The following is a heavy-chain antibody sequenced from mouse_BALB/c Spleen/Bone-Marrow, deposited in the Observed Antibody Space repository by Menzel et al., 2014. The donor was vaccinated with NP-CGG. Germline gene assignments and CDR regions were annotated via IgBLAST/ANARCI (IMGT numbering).Heavy chain of an antibody. V-gene: IGHV4-1*02. D-gene: IGHD1-2*01. Sequence: EVHLVESGGGLVQPGGSLKLSCAAPGFDFSRYWMSWVRQAPGKGPEWIGEINPDSNTINYTPSLKDKFIISRDNAKNTLYLQMSKVRSEDTALYYCARLGYYGSFAYWGQGTLVTVSA. CDR3: ARLGYYGSFAY. CDR1: GFDFSRYW. CDR2: INPDSNTI. J-gene: IGHJ3*01.